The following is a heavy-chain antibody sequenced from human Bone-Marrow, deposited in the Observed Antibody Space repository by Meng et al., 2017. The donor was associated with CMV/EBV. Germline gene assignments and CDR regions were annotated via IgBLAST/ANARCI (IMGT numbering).Heavy chain of an antibody. Sequence: ASVKVSCKASGGTFSSYAINWVRQAPGQGLEWMGWINPNSGGTNYAQKFQGRVTMTRDTSISTAYMELSRLRSDDTAVYYCARDVPAAEFWFDPWGQGTLVTVSS. V-gene: IGHV1-2*02. J-gene: IGHJ5*02. CDR1: GGTFSSYA. CDR2: INPNSGGT. CDR3: ARDVPAAEFWFDP. D-gene: IGHD2-2*01.